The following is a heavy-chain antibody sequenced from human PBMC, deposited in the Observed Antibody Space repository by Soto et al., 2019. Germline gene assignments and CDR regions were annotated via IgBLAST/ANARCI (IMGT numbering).Heavy chain of an antibody. CDR2: ISGNGATT. CDR3: ARDLTSSGRSTYLGY. CDR1: GFTFSSYA. J-gene: IGHJ4*02. D-gene: IGHD6-19*01. Sequence: EVQLLESGGVLVQPGGSLRLSCAASGFTFSSYALSWVRQAPGKGLEWVSGISGNGATTYYTDSVKGRFTISRDSSTNTLFLRMNSLRAKVSAIYYCARDLTSSGRSTYLGYWGQGTLVTFSS. V-gene: IGHV3-23*01.